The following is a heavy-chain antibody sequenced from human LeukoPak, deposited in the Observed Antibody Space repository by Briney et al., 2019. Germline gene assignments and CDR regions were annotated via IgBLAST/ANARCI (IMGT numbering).Heavy chain of an antibody. D-gene: IGHD6-6*01. CDR2: IHTSGAS. CDR3: ARADSSSDQYFDY. V-gene: IGHV4-4*09. CDR1: GASISNYY. Sequence: SETRSLTCTVSGASISNYYWSWIRQTPEKGLEWMGHIHTSGASRYYPSLESRLTLSIDTSRNQLSLKLTSVTAADTAVYYCARADSSSDQYFDYWGQGTLVTVSS. J-gene: IGHJ4*02.